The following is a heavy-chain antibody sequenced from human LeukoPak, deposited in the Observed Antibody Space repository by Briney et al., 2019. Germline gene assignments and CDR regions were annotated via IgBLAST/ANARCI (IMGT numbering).Heavy chain of an antibody. Sequence: GGSLRLSCAASGFTVSSNYMSWVRQAPGKGLEWVSVIYSGGSTYYADSVKGRFTISRDNSKNTLYLQMNSLRAEDTAVYYCARLSTVTVSFDYWGQGTLVTVFS. D-gene: IGHD4-17*01. CDR1: GFTVSSNY. J-gene: IGHJ4*02. CDR3: ARLSTVTVSFDY. CDR2: IYSGGST. V-gene: IGHV3-53*01.